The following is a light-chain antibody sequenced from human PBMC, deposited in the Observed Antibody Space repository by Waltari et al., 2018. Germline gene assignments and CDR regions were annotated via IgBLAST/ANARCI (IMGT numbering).Light chain of an antibody. CDR3: QQYYSAPLT. Sequence: DIVMTQSPDSLAVSLGERATINCKSSQSVLYSSNNKNYLAWYQHKPGQPPKLLNPWASAREAGVPELFGGSGSGTDFTLTISSLQAEDVAAYYCQQYYSAPLTFGGGTKVEIK. J-gene: IGKJ4*01. CDR1: QSVLYSSNNKNY. CDR2: WAS. V-gene: IGKV4-1*01.